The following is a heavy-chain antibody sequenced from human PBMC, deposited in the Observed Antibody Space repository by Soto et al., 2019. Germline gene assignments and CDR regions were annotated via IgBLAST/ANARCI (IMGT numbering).Heavy chain of an antibody. Sequence: QVQLVESGGGVVQPGRSLRLSCAASGFTFSHYAMHWVRQAPGKGLEWVALMSYDGSNEYYADSVKGRFTISRDNSKNTLYLQMNSLRAEDTAVYYFAKYGIHNFDYLGQGTLVTVSS. J-gene: IGHJ4*02. V-gene: IGHV3-30*18. CDR1: GFTFSHYA. D-gene: IGHD4-17*01. CDR3: AKYGIHNFDY. CDR2: MSYDGSNE.